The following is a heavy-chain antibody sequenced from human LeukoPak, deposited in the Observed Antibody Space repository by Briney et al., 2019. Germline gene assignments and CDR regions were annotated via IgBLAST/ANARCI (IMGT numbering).Heavy chain of an antibody. D-gene: IGHD6-19*01. CDR1: GLHFSGTA. J-gene: IGHJ5*02. Sequence: GGSLRLSCAASGLHFSGTAMSWVRQAPGKGLEWVSAISHDGMNAYYADSVKGRFTISRDNSKKTVSLEMSSLTAVDTGVYYCAKDGAQYSSGPECDPRGQGALVTVSP. CDR2: ISHDGMNA. V-gene: IGHV3-23*01. CDR3: AKDGAQYSSGPECDP.